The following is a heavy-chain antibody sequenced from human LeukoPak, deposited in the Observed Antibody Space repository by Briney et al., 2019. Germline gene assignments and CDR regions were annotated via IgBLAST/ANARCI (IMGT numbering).Heavy chain of an antibody. CDR2: IYYSGST. D-gene: IGHD1-7*01. J-gene: IGHJ4*02. CDR1: GGSISSYY. CDR3: AREENLRTTGGFAFDY. V-gene: IGHV4-59*01. Sequence: SETLSLTCTVSGGSISSYYWSWIRQPPGKGREWIGYIYYSGSTNYNPSLKSRVTISVDTSKNQFSLKLSSVTAADTAVYYCAREENLRTTGGFAFDYWGQGTLVTVSS.